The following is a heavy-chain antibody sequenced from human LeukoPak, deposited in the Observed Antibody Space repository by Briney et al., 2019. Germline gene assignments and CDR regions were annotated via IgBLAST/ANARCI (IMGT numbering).Heavy chain of an antibody. D-gene: IGHD3-22*01. J-gene: IGHJ3*02. Sequence: ASVKVSCKASGGTFSSYAISWVRQAPGQGLEWMGIINPSGGSTSYAQKFQGRVTMTRDTSTSTVYMELSSLRSEDTAVYYCASGWGFLYYYDSSGYTPNNAFDIWGQGTMVTVSS. CDR1: GGTFSSYA. V-gene: IGHV1-46*01. CDR2: INPSGGST. CDR3: ASGWGFLYYYDSSGYTPNNAFDI.